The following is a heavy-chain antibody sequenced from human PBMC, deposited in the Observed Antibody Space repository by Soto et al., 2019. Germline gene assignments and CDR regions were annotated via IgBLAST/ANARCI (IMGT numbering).Heavy chain of an antibody. V-gene: IGHV4-59*01. J-gene: IGHJ6*02. CDR3: ARVFVDSGSYYDYYYGMDV. D-gene: IGHD1-26*01. CDR2: IYYSGST. CDR1: GGSISRYY. Sequence: SETLSLTCTVSGGSISRYYWSWIRQPPGKGLEWIGYIYYSGSTNYNPSLKSRVTISVDTSKNQFSLKLSSVTAADTAVYYCARVFVDSGSYYDYYYGMDVWGQGTTVTVSS.